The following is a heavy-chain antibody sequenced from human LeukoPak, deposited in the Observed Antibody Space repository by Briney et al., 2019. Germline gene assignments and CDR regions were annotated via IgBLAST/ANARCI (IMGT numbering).Heavy chain of an antibody. CDR2: IYYSGST. D-gene: IGHD1-26*01. Sequence: SEALSLTCTVSGASISGTAYYWGWVRQPPRKGLEWIGNIYYSGSTYYNASLQSRVTISIDTSKNQFSLRLSSVTAADTAMYFCAKSGGYGLIDYWGQGTLVTVSS. CDR3: AKSGGYGLIDY. V-gene: IGHV4-39*01. J-gene: IGHJ4*02. CDR1: GASISGTAYY.